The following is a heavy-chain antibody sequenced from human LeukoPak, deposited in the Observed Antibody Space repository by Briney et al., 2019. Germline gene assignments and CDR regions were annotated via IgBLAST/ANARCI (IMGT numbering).Heavy chain of an antibody. CDR3: AKDSVPAAMHTYSFDY. J-gene: IGHJ4*02. CDR2: ISGSGGST. D-gene: IGHD2-2*01. V-gene: IGHV3-23*01. Sequence: GGSQRLSCAASGFTFSSYAMSWVRQAPGKALQWVSAISGSGGSTYYADSVKGRFTISRDNSKNTLYLQMNSLRAEDTAVYYCAKDSVPAAMHTYSFDYWGQGTLVTVSS. CDR1: GFTFSSYA.